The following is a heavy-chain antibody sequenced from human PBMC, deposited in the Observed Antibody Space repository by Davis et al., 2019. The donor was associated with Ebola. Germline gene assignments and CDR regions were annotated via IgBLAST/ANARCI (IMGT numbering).Heavy chain of an antibody. Sequence: PSETLSLTCAVYGGSFSGYYWSWIRQPPGKGLEWIGEINHSGSTNYNPSLKSRVTISVDTSKNQFSLKLSSVTAADTAVYYCARSGGFMKYSSGWYGYFDYWGQGTLVTVS. CDR3: ARSGGFMKYSSGWYGYFDY. D-gene: IGHD6-19*01. CDR2: INHSGST. V-gene: IGHV4-34*01. J-gene: IGHJ4*02. CDR1: GGSFSGYY.